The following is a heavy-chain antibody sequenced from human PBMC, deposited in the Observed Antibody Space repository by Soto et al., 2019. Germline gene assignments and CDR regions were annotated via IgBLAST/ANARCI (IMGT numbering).Heavy chain of an antibody. Sequence: VKVSCKASGGTFSSYAISWVRQAPGQGLEWMGGIIPIFGTANYAQKFQGRVTITADESTSTAYMELSSLRSEDTAVYYCARGTPYSGSYYYYYGMDVWGQGTTVTVSS. CDR3: ARGTPYSGSYYYYYGMDV. V-gene: IGHV1-69*01. CDR1: GGTFSSYA. D-gene: IGHD1-26*01. J-gene: IGHJ6*02. CDR2: IIPIFGTA.